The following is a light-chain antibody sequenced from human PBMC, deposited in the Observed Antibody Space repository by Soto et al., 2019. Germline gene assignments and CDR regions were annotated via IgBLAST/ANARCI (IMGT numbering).Light chain of an antibody. V-gene: IGKV1-8*01. J-gene: IGKJ1*01. Sequence: AIRMTQSPSSLSASTGDRVTITCRASQGISSYLAWYQQKPGKAPKLLIYAASTLQSGVPSRFSGSGSGTDFTLTISRLQSEDFATYYCQQYYSYPRTFGQGTKV. CDR1: QGISSY. CDR3: QQYYSYPRT. CDR2: AAS.